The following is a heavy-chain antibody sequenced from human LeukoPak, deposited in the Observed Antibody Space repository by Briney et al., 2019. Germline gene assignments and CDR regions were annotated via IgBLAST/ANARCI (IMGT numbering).Heavy chain of an antibody. CDR1: GFPFSSYA. J-gene: IGHJ4*02. V-gene: IGHV3-30-3*01. D-gene: IGHD2-15*01. Sequence: GSLRLPFAASGFPFSSYAMHWVRPAPGKGLEWVAVISYDGSNKYYADSVKGRFTISRDNSKNTLYLQMNSLRAEDTAVYYCATDIVVVVAATAWDYWGQGTLVTVSS. CDR3: ATDIVVVVAATAWDY. CDR2: ISYDGSNK.